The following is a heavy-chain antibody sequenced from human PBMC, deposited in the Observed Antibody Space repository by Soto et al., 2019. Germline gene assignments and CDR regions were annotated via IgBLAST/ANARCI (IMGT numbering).Heavy chain of an antibody. D-gene: IGHD2-2*01. CDR3: ARARDIVVVPAATTGGGFDY. V-gene: IGHV3-74*01. CDR1: GFTFSSYW. CDR2: INSDGSST. J-gene: IGHJ4*02. Sequence: PGGSLRLSCAASGFTFSSYWMHWVRQAPGKGLVWVSRINSDGSSTSYADSVKGRFTISRDNAKNTLYLQMNSLRAEDTAVYYCARARDIVVVPAATTGGGFDYWGQGTLVTVSS.